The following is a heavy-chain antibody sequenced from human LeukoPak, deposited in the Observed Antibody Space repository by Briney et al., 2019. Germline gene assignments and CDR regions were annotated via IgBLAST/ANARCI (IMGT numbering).Heavy chain of an antibody. CDR3: AREMGGAYYYDSSGNLDY. CDR2: INHSGST. J-gene: IGHJ4*02. Sequence: PSETLSLTCAVYGGSFSGYYWSWIRQPPGKGLEWIGEINHSGSTNYNPSLKSRVTISVDTSKNQFSLKLSSVTAADTAVYYCAREMGGAYYYDSSGNLDYWGQGTLVTVSS. V-gene: IGHV4-34*01. D-gene: IGHD3-22*01. CDR1: GGSFSGYY.